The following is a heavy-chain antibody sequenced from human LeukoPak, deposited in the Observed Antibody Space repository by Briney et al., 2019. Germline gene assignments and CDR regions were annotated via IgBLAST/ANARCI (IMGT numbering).Heavy chain of an antibody. CDR1: GFTFSSYS. Sequence: TGGSLRLSCAASGFTFSSYSMNWVRQAPGKGLEWVSFISSSSSYIYYADSVKGRFTISRDNAKNSLYLQMNSLRAEDTAVYYCATCGGSCYGSGAFDIWGQGTLVTVSS. CDR3: ATCGGSCYGSGAFDI. CDR2: ISSSSSYI. D-gene: IGHD2-15*01. V-gene: IGHV3-21*01. J-gene: IGHJ3*02.